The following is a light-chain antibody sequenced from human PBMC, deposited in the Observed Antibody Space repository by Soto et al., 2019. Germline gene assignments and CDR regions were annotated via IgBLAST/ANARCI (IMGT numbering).Light chain of an antibody. CDR2: SAS. CDR1: QSTSRF. V-gene: IGKV3D-15*01. Sequence: ENVLTRSPATLSLSPGERATLYCRASQSTSRFLGWYQQKHGQAPRLLISSASTRDTGIPARFSGSGSGTEFTLTISRLQSEDFEIYYCQQHNNWPLTFGGGTQVDIK. CDR3: QQHNNWPLT. J-gene: IGKJ4*01.